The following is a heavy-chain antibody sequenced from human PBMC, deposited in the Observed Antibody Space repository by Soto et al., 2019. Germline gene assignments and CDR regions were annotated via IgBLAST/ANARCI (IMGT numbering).Heavy chain of an antibody. J-gene: IGHJ5*02. CDR2: INHNGST. CDR3: ARESEPELSNHWFDP. Sequence: SETLSLTCAVYGGSFSGYYWSWIRQPPGKGLEWIGEINHNGSTNYNPSLKSRVTISVDTSKNQFSLKLSSVTAADTAVYYCARESEPELSNHWFDPWGRGTLVTVSS. CDR1: GGSFSGYY. D-gene: IGHD1-7*01. V-gene: IGHV4-34*01.